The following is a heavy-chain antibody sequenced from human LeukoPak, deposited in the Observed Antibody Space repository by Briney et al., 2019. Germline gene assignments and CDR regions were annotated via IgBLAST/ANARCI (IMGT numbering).Heavy chain of an antibody. D-gene: IGHD5-12*01. J-gene: IGHJ6*03. CDR3: AQGAGSLVAPDYFYMDV. V-gene: IGHV3-23*01. Sequence: LSLSPTVSVVTLSINSMSCVRQAPRKGLEWGSAISGTGASTNYADSAKGRFTLSRDNSQNTVYLQMSSLNVEDTAVYFCAQGAGSLVAPDYFYMDVWGKGTTVTVSS. CDR2: ISGTGAST. CDR1: VVTLSINS.